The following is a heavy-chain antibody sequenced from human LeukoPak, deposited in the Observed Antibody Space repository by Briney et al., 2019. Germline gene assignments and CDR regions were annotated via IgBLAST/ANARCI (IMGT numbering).Heavy chain of an antibody. CDR1: GFTFSSYG. D-gene: IGHD4-23*01. J-gene: IGHJ4*02. V-gene: IGHV3-30*18. CDR3: AKDRGFYGGNSGPFVFDY. Sequence: GTSLRLSCAASGFTFSSYGMHWVRQAPGKGLEWVAVISYDGSNKYYADSVKGRFTISRDNSKNTLYLQMNSLRAEDTAVYYCAKDRGFYGGNSGPFVFDYWGQGTLVTVSS. CDR2: ISYDGSNK.